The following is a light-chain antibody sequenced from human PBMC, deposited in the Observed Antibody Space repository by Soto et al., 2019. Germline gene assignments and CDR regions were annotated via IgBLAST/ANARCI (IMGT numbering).Light chain of an antibody. CDR1: QSVSSY. CDR2: DAS. Sequence: EIVLTQSPATLSLSPGERATLSCRASQSVSSYLAWYQQKPGQAPRLLIYDASNRATGIPARFSGSGSGTGLPLTISSLEPEDFAVYYCQQRSNWPPAETFGPGTKVDIK. J-gene: IGKJ3*01. CDR3: QQRSNWPPAET. V-gene: IGKV3-11*01.